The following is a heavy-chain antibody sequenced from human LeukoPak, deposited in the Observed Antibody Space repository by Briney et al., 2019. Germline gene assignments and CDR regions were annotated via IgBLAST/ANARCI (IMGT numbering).Heavy chain of an antibody. Sequence: HGESLKISCKGSGYSFTSYWIAWVRQMPGKSLEWMGIIYPGDSDTRYSPSFQGQVTISADKSISTAYLQWSSLKASDTAMYYCARRGGYCSSTSCYPRNWFDPWGQGTLVTVSS. CDR3: ARRGGYCSSTSCYPRNWFDP. V-gene: IGHV5-51*01. CDR2: IYPGDSDT. D-gene: IGHD2-2*01. J-gene: IGHJ5*02. CDR1: GYSFTSYW.